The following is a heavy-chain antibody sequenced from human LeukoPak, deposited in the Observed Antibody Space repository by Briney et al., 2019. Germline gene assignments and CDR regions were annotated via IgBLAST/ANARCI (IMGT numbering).Heavy chain of an antibody. CDR2: IYYSGST. CDR3: ARDWYSSSWYWFDP. CDR1: GGSVSSGSYY. Sequence: SETLSLTCTVSGGSVSSGSYYWSWLRQPPGKGLEWIGYIYYSGSTNYNPSLKSRVTISVDTSKNQFSLKLSSVTAADTAVYYCARDWYSSSWYWFDPWGQGTLVTVSS. D-gene: IGHD6-13*01. V-gene: IGHV4-61*01. J-gene: IGHJ5*02.